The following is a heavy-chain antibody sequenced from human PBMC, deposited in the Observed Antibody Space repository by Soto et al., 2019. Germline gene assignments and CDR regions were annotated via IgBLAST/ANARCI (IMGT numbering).Heavy chain of an antibody. V-gene: IGHV4-30-4*01. J-gene: IGHJ6*02. CDR1: GASISSGDYY. CDR2: IYYSGST. CDR3: ASTYSSSAGLPAYYYYYGMDV. Sequence: SETLSLTCTVSGASISSGDYYWSWIRQPPGKGLEWIEYIYYSGSTYYNPSLKSRVTISVDTSKNQFSLKLSSVTAADTAVYYCASTYSSSAGLPAYYYYYGMDVWGQGTTVTVSS. D-gene: IGHD6-6*01.